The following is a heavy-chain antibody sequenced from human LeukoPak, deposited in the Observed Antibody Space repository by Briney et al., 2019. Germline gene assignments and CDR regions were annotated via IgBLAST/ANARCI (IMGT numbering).Heavy chain of an antibody. J-gene: IGHJ6*03. CDR3: ARVGVVVPAAKDYYYMDV. Sequence: PSQTLSLTCTVSGGSIGSGNYYWSWIRQPAGKGLEWIGRISTSGSTNYDPSLKSRVIISIDTSKNHFSLRLSSATAADTAVYYCARVGVVVPAAKDYYYMDVWGKGTTVTVSS. V-gene: IGHV4-61*02. D-gene: IGHD2-2*01. CDR2: ISTSGST. CDR1: GGSIGSGNYY.